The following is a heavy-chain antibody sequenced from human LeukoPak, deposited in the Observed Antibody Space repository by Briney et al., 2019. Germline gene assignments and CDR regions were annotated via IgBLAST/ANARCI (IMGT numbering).Heavy chain of an antibody. Sequence: ASVKVSCKASGYTFTSYGISWVRQAPGQGLEWMGWISAYNGNTNYAQKLRGRVTMTTDTSTSTAYMELRSLRSDDTAVYYCARDLGYCSSTSCKPGSYYYYMDVWGKGTTVTVSS. V-gene: IGHV1-18*01. CDR3: ARDLGYCSSTSCKPGSYYYYMDV. D-gene: IGHD2-2*01. CDR1: GYTFTSYG. CDR2: ISAYNGNT. J-gene: IGHJ6*03.